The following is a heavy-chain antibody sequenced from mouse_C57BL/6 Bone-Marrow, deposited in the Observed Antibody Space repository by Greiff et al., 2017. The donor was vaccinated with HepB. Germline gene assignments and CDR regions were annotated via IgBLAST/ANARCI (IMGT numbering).Heavy chain of an antibody. V-gene: IGHV1-55*01. CDR2: IYPGSGST. Sequence: QVQLQQPGAELVKPGASVKMSCKASGYTFTSYWITWVKQRPGHGLEWIGDIYPGSGSTNYNEKFKSKATLTVDTSYSTAYMQLSSLTSEDSAVYYCARRLLLRADWYFDVWGTGTTVTVSS. D-gene: IGHD1-1*01. J-gene: IGHJ1*03. CDR3: ARRLLLRADWYFDV. CDR1: GYTFTSYW.